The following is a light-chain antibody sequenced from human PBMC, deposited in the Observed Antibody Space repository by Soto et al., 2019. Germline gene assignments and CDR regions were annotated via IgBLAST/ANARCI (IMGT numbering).Light chain of an antibody. J-gene: IGLJ3*02. Sequence: QPVLTQLPSASASLGASVTLTCTLNSAHSSYPIAWHQQQPEKGPRYLMKVNSDGSHNKGDGIPDRFSGSSSGAERYLTISSLQSEDEADYYCQTWATGIRVFGGGTKLTVL. CDR2: VNSDGSH. V-gene: IGLV4-69*01. CDR3: QTWATGIRV. CDR1: SAHSSYP.